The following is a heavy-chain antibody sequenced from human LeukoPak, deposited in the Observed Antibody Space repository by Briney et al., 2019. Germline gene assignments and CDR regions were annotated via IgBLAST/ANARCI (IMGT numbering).Heavy chain of an antibody. V-gene: IGHV3-21*01. J-gene: IGHJ4*02. CDR1: GFTFSSYS. CDR2: ISSSSSYI. D-gene: IGHD3-3*01. CDR3: ARDQRYYDFWSGYGDY. Sequence: GGSLRLSCAASGFTFSSYSMNWVRQAPGKGLEWVSSISSSSSYIYYADSVKGRFTISRDNSKNTLYLQMNSLRAEDTAVYYCARDQRYYDFWSGYGDYWGQGTLVTVSS.